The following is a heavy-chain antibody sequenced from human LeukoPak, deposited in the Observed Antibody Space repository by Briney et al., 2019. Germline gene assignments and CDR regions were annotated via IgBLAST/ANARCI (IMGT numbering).Heavy chain of an antibody. CDR2: IIPIFGTA. CDR3: ARSGRIIVVVTEGWFDL. J-gene: IGHJ5*02. CDR1: GGTFSSYA. Sequence: SVKVSCKASGGTFSSYAISWVRQAPGQGLEWMGGIIPIFGTANYAQKFQGRVTITADESTSTAYMELSSLRSEDTAVYYCARSGRIIVVVTEGWFDLWGQGTLVTVSS. D-gene: IGHD2-21*02. V-gene: IGHV1-69*13.